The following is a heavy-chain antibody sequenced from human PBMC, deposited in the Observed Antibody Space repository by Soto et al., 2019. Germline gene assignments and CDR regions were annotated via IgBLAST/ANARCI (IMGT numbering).Heavy chain of an antibody. CDR3: AKVGYYGSGTLPDV. J-gene: IGHJ6*02. Sequence: GGSLRLSCAASGFTFSSYAMSWVRQAPGKGLEWVSAISGSGGSTYYADSVKGRFTISRDNSKNTLYLQMNSLRAEDTAVYYCAKVGYYGSGTLPDVWGQGTTVTVSS. V-gene: IGHV3-23*01. CDR2: ISGSGGST. CDR1: GFTFSSYA. D-gene: IGHD3-10*01.